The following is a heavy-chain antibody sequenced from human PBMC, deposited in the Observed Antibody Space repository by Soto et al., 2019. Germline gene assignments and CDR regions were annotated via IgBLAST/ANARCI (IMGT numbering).Heavy chain of an antibody. Sequence: GGSLRLSCAASGFTFSDYFMGWIRQAPGKGLEWVSYIFNNAEAVYHADSVTGRFTISRDNAGNSLFLQMNSLRVEDTAVYYCAKGGITLVRGSFDYWGQGALVTVSS. CDR2: IFNNAEAV. V-gene: IGHV3-11*01. CDR1: GFTFSDYF. D-gene: IGHD3-10*01. J-gene: IGHJ4*02. CDR3: AKGGITLVRGSFDY.